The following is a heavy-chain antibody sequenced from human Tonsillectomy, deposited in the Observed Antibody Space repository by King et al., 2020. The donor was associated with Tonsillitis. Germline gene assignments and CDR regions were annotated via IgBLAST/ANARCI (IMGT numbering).Heavy chain of an antibody. Sequence: VQLQESGPGLVKPSQTLSLTRTVSGGSISSGDYYWSWIRQPPGKGLEWIGYIYYSGSTYYNPSLKSRVTISVDTSKNQFSLKLSSVTAADTAVYYCARGGVWFGELVSWGQGTLVTVSS. CDR2: IYYSGST. D-gene: IGHD3-10*01. V-gene: IGHV4-30-4*01. CDR1: GGSISSGDYY. CDR3: ARGGVWFGELVS. J-gene: IGHJ5*02.